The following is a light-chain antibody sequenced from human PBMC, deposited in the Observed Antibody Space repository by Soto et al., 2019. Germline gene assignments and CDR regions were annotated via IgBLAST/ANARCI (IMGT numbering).Light chain of an antibody. V-gene: IGKV1-12*01. CDR1: QHVDRW. J-gene: IGKJ3*01. CDR3: HQAHTFPYT. CDR2: GAS. Sequence: DIQLTQSPSSVSASVGDRVTTTCRATQHVDRWLAWFKQKPGKAPELLIYGASVLESWVPSRFNGSRSGTDFTLTISGLQPEDFATYYCHQAHTFPYTFGPGTKVDMK.